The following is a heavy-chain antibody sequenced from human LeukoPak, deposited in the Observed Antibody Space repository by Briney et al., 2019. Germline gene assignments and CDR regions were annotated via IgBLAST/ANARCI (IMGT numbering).Heavy chain of an antibody. CDR1: GGSFSGYY. CDR2: INHSGST. V-gene: IGHV4-34*01. Sequence: PSETLSLTCAVYGGSFSGYYWSWIRQPPGKGLEWIGEINHSGSTFYNPSLKSRVTISVDTSKNQFSLKLSSVTAADTAVYYCARDLASRYYGSGSYYDWFDPWGQGTLVTVSS. D-gene: IGHD3-10*01. CDR3: ARDLASRYYGSGSYYDWFDP. J-gene: IGHJ5*02.